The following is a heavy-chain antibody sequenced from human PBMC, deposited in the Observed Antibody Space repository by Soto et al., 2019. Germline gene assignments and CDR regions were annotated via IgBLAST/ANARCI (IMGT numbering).Heavy chain of an antibody. CDR1: GFTFSSYA. J-gene: IGHJ4*02. D-gene: IGHD1-26*01. V-gene: IGHV3-23*01. Sequence: EVQLLESGGGLVQPGGSLRLSCAASGFTFSSYAMSWVRQAPGKGLEWVSGIRGSGGSTYYADSVKGRFTISRDNSKNILYVQMNSLRAEETAVYFCARDRGFVPSSHVDYWGQGTVVTVSS. CDR3: ARDRGFVPSSHVDY. CDR2: IRGSGGST.